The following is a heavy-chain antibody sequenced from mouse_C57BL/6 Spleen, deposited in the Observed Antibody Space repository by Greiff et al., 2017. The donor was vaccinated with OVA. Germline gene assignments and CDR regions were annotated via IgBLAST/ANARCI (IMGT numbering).Heavy chain of an antibody. Sequence: QVQLQQSGAELVRPGTSVKVSCKASGYAFTNYLIEWVKQRPGQGLEWIGVINPGSGGTNYNEKFKGKATLTSDKSSSTAYMQLSSLTSEDSAVYFCARSGTERFAYWGQGTLVTVSA. CDR3: ARSGTERFAY. CDR1: GYAFTNYL. CDR2: INPGSGGT. J-gene: IGHJ3*01. V-gene: IGHV1-54*01. D-gene: IGHD3-3*01.